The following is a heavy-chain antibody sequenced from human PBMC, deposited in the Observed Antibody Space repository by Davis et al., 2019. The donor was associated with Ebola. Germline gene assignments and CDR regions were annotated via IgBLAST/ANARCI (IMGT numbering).Heavy chain of an antibody. CDR3: ARDRPAAIRSVNWFDP. J-gene: IGHJ5*02. D-gene: IGHD2-2*02. CDR2: INPNSGGT. V-gene: IGHV1-2*02. Sequence: SVTVSCMASVYTFTGYYMHWVRQAPGQGLEWMGWINPNSGGTNYAQKFQGRVTMTRDTSISTAYMELSRRRSDDTAVYYCARDRPAAIRSVNWFDPWGQGTLVTVSS. CDR1: VYTFTGYY.